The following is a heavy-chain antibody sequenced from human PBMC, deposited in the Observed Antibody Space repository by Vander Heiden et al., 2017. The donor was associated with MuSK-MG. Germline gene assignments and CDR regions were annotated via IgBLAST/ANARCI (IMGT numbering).Heavy chain of an antibody. D-gene: IGHD6-19*01. CDR1: GYTFTRYT. CDR3: ARGYSSDRVDFQF. V-gene: IGHV1-3*01. Sequence: QVQLVQSGAEMKKPGASVKVSCKASGYTFTRYTIHWVRQAPGQRLEWMGWINVGNGNTKFLQKFQGRVSITTDASASTAYMELSRLRSDDTAVFYCARGYSSDRVDFQFWGQGTLITVSS. J-gene: IGHJ1*01. CDR2: INVGNGNT.